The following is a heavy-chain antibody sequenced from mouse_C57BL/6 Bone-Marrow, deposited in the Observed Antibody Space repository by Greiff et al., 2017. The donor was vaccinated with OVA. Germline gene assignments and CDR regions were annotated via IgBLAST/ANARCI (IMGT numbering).Heavy chain of an antibody. Sequence: QVQLKQPGAELVKPGASVKMSCKASGYTFTSYWITWVKQRPGQGLEWIGDIYPGSGSTNYNEKFKSKATLTIDTSSSTAYMQISSLTSEDSAVYYCARLVATYWYFDVWGTGTTVTVSS. V-gene: IGHV1-55*01. CDR1: GYTFTSYW. J-gene: IGHJ1*03. CDR2: IYPGSGST. D-gene: IGHD1-1*01. CDR3: ARLVATYWYFDV.